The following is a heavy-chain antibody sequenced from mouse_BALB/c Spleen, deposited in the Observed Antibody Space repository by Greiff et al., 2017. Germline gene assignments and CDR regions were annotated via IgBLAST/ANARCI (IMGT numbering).Heavy chain of an antibody. V-gene: IGHV5-6-4*01. J-gene: IGHJ2*01. CDR2: ISSGGSYT. Sequence: EVQVVESGGGLVKPGGSLKLSCAASGFTFSSYTMSWVRQTPEKRLEWVATISSGGSYTYYPDSVKGRFTISRDNAKNTLYLQMSSLKSEDTAMYYCTREGGDGDFDYWGQGTTLTVSS. CDR3: TREGGDGDFDY. CDR1: GFTFSSYT. D-gene: IGHD3-3*01.